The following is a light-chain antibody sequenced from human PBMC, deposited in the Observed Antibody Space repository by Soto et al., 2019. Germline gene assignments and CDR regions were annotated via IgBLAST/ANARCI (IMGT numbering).Light chain of an antibody. V-gene: IGKV3-15*01. Sequence: EIVMTQSPATLSVSAGERVTLSCRASESVSKKLAWYQQKPGQAPRLLIYGASTRDIAIPGSVSGSGSGTEFTLTISSLQSEDVAVYYCQQYNRWPLTFGGGTKVE. J-gene: IGKJ4*01. CDR1: ESVSKK. CDR3: QQYNRWPLT. CDR2: GAS.